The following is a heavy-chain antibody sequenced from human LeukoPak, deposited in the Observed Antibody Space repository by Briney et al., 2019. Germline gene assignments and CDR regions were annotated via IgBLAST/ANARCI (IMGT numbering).Heavy chain of an antibody. V-gene: IGHV3-49*04. CDR3: TRDQTPYY. Sequence: GSLRLSCTASGFTFGDYAMTWVRQAPGKGLGWVGFIRSKVYGGTPEYAASVKGRFTISRDDSKGIAYLQMNSLKTEDTAVYYCTRDQTPYYWGQGTLVTVSS. CDR1: GFTFGDYA. J-gene: IGHJ4*02. CDR2: IRSKVYGGTP.